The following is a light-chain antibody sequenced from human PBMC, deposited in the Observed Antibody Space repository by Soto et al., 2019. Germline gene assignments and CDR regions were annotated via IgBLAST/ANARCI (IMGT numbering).Light chain of an antibody. J-gene: IGLJ2*01. Sequence: QLVLTQSPSASASLGASVKLTCTLSSGHSSYAIAWHQQQPEKGPRYLMKLNSDGSHSKGDGIPDRFSGSSSGAERYLTISSLQSEDEADYYCQTWGTGTLCGGGTKVTVL. CDR2: LNSDGSH. V-gene: IGLV4-69*01. CDR1: SGHSSYA. CDR3: QTWGTGTL.